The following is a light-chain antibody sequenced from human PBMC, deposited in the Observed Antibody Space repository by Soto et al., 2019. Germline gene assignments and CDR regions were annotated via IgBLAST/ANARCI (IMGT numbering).Light chain of an antibody. V-gene: IGKV4-1*01. CDR1: QSILYSSNNMNK. Sequence: DIVMTQSPDSLSVSLGERATINCKSSQSILYSSNNMNKLAWYQQKPGQPPKLLFYWTSTRGSGVPDRFSASGSWTDFTLTFSSLQADDVAIDDCQQYYDIPFAFGPGTKVYIK. CDR2: WTS. J-gene: IGKJ3*01. CDR3: QQYYDIPFA.